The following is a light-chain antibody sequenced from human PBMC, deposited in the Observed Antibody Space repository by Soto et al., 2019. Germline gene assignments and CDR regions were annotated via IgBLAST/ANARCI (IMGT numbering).Light chain of an antibody. CDR1: QSVSSY. Sequence: EIVLTQSPATLSLSPGERATLSCRASQSVSSYLAWYQQKPGQAPRLLVYDASNRATGIPARFSGSGSGTDFTLTISSLEPEDSAVYYCQQGSYWPPLYTFGQGTKLEIK. CDR2: DAS. V-gene: IGKV3-11*01. CDR3: QQGSYWPPLYT. J-gene: IGKJ2*01.